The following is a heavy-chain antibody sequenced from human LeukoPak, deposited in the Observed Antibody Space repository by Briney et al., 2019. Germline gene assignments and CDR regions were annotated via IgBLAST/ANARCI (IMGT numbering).Heavy chain of an antibody. CDR2: ISSSSSTI. Sequence: PGGSLRLSCAASGFTFSSYSMNWVRQAPGKGLEWFSYISSSSSTIYYADSVKGRFTISRDNAKNPLYLQMNSLRAEDTAVYYCARHLNKDSSSPLDYWGQGTLVTVSS. J-gene: IGHJ4*02. CDR1: GFTFSSYS. CDR3: ARHLNKDSSSPLDY. D-gene: IGHD5-18*01. V-gene: IGHV3-48*01.